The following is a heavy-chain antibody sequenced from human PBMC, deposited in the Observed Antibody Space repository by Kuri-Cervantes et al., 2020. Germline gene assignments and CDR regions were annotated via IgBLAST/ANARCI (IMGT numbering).Heavy chain of an antibody. Sequence: GGSLRLSCAASGFSFGVFAMSWVRQAPGKGLEWVANIKQDGSERYYVDSVKGRFTVSRDNAKNSLYLQMNSLRAEDTAVYYCARDAAADTLGYWGQGTLVTVSS. CDR3: ARDAAADTLGY. D-gene: IGHD6-13*01. CDR1: GFSFGVFA. V-gene: IGHV3-7*01. J-gene: IGHJ4*02. CDR2: IKQDGSER.